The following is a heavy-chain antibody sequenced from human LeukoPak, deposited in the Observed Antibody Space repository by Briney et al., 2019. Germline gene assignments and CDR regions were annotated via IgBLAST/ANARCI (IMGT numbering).Heavy chain of an antibody. CDR1: GFSLSGSA. Sequence: PGGSRKLFCAASGFSLSGSAVHWDRQAPGNGLEGVGRIRSKLNKYATAYGESMKGRATVSRDDSENTAFLQMNSLKSEDTAVYYCARHDYGRIALAIWGRGTVVTVSS. CDR3: ARHDYGRIALAI. V-gene: IGHV3-73*01. D-gene: IGHD4-17*01. CDR2: IRSKLNKYAT. J-gene: IGHJ3*02.